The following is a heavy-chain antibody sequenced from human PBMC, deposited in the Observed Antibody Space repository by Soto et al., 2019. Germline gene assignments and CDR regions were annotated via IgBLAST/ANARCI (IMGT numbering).Heavy chain of an antibody. CDR3: ARYDPTIVSFDY. Sequence: GGSLRLSCAASGFTFSNFAMHWVRQAPGKGLVWVAVISYDGNNKYYADSVKGRFTISRDNSKNTLYLQMNSLRSDDTGVYYCARYDPTIVSFDYWGQGALVTVSS. D-gene: IGHD3-16*01. J-gene: IGHJ4*02. V-gene: IGHV3-30*04. CDR1: GFTFSNFA. CDR2: ISYDGNNK.